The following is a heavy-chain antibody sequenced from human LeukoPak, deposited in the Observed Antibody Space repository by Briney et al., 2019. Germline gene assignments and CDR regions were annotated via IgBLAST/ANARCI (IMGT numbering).Heavy chain of an antibody. Sequence: ASVKVSCTSSGYTFSGYYMDWIRQAPGQGLEWMGRINPITGVTNYAQKFQGRVTLTSDTSISTAYMELSGLKFDDTAVYYCARVSGLGELSSFFDFWGQGTLVTVSS. CDR2: INPITGVT. J-gene: IGHJ4*02. CDR1: GYTFSGYY. D-gene: IGHD3-16*02. CDR3: ARVSGLGELSSFFDF. V-gene: IGHV1-2*02.